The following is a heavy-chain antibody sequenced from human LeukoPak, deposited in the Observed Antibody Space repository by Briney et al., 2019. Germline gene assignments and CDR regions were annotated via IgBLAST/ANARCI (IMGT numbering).Heavy chain of an antibody. V-gene: IGHV3-64*01. CDR2: ISSNGGST. CDR3: ARDRCSGGSSYSGIFDY. D-gene: IGHD2-15*01. Sequence: GGSLRLSCAASGFTFSSYAMHLVRQAPGKGLEYVSAISSNGGSTYYANSVKGRFTISRDNSKNTLYLQMGSLRAEDMAVYYCARDRCSGGSSYSGIFDYWGQGTLVTVSS. CDR1: GFTFSSYA. J-gene: IGHJ4*02.